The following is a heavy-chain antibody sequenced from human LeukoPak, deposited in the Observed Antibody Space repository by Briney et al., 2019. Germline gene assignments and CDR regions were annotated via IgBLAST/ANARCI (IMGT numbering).Heavy chain of an antibody. D-gene: IGHD2-2*02. V-gene: IGHV1-69*13. CDR3: ATELLYCSSTSCYRSGFDY. Sequence: SVKLSFKASGGTFSSYAISWVRQPPGQGLEWMGGIIPIFGTENYAQKFQGRVTITADESTSTAYMEMSSLRSEDTAVYYCATELLYCSSTSCYRSGFDYWGQGTLVTVSS. J-gene: IGHJ4*02. CDR2: IIPIFGTE. CDR1: GGTFSSYA.